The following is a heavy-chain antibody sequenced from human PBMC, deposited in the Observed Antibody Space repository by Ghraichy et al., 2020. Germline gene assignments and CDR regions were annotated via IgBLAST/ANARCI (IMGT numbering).Heavy chain of an antibody. V-gene: IGHV4-39*01. CDR3: ARSKKKSYFGSGNNYFDY. CDR1: GDSISSSSYY. D-gene: IGHD3-10*01. J-gene: IGHJ4*02. CDR2: IYYSGST. Sequence: SETLSLTCTVSGDSISSSSYYWGWIRQPPGKGLEWIGSIYYSGSTYYNPSLKSRVTISVDTSKNQFSLMLSSVTAADTAVFYCARSKKKSYFGSGNNYFDYWGQGTLVTVSS.